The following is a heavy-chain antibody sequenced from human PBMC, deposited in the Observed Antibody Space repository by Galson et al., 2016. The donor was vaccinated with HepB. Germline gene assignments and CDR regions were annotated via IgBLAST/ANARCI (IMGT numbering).Heavy chain of an antibody. D-gene: IGHD5-18*01. J-gene: IGHJ4*02. CDR1: GFTFSSYG. V-gene: IGHV3-33*06. CDR2: IWDDGINK. CDR3: AKDRGYSYGYVGYFDY. Sequence: SLRLSCAASGFTFSSYGMHWVRQAPGKGLEWMAVIWDDGINKNYADSVKGRFTISRDNPKNTLYLQMNSLRVEDTAVYYCAKDRGYSYGYVGYFDYWGQGTLVTVSS.